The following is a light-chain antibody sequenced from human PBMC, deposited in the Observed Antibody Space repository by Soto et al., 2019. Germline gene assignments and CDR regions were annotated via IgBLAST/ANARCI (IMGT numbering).Light chain of an antibody. J-gene: IGKJ5*01. CDR1: QSVSSY. CDR2: DAS. Sequence: EIVLTQSPATLSLSPWERATLSCRASQSVSSYLAWYQQKPGQAPRLLIYDASKRATAIPARFSGSGFGTDYTLTISSLEPEDFAVYYCQQYGSSPITFGQGTRLEIK. CDR3: QQYGSSPIT. V-gene: IGKV3-11*01.